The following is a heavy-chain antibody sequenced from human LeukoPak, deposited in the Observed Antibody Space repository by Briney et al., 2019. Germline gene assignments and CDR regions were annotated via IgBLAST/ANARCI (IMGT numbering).Heavy chain of an antibody. CDR2: IRYDGNGK. V-gene: IGHV3-30*02. J-gene: IGHJ5*02. CDR3: AKDLMRDRWFGES. Sequence: PGGSLRLSCAASGFTFNYYGMHWVRQAPGKGLEWVAFIRYDGNGKYYAKSVKGRFTISRDTSRNTLYLQMNSLRPEDTAVYYCAKDLMRDRWFGESWGQGTLVTVSS. D-gene: IGHD3-10*01. CDR1: GFTFNYYG.